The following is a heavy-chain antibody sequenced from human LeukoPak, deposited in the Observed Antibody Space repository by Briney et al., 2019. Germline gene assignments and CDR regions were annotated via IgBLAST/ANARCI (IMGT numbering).Heavy chain of an antibody. CDR1: GGSISSYY. CDR3: ARVKKRGGHLGFDH. D-gene: IGHD3-16*01. Sequence: PSETLSLTCTVSGGSISSYYWSWIRQPPGKGLEWIGYIYYSGSTNYNPSLKSRVTISVDTSKNQFSLKLSSVTAADTAVYYRARVKKRGGHLGFDHRGQGT. J-gene: IGHJ4*02. V-gene: IGHV4-59*01. CDR2: IYYSGST.